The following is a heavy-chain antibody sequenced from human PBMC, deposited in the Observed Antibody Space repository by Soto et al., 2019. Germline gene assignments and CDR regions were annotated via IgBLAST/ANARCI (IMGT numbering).Heavy chain of an antibody. CDR3: ARDLCSSTSCYRWLRAYYYGMDV. CDR2: IIPILGIA. CDR1: GGTFSSYT. V-gene: IGHV1-69*08. J-gene: IGHJ6*02. Sequence: QVQLVQSGAEVKKPGSSVKVSCKASGGTFSSYTISWVRQAPGQGLEWMGRIIPILGIANYAQKFQGRVTITADKSTSTAYMELSSPRSEDTAVYYCARDLCSSTSCYRWLRAYYYGMDVWGQGTTVTVSS. D-gene: IGHD2-2*01.